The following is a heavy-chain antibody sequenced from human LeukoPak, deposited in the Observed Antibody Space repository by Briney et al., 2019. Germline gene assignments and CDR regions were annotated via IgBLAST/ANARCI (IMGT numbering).Heavy chain of an antibody. CDR1: GGSFSGYY. V-gene: IGHV4-34*01. CDR2: INHSGST. D-gene: IGHD6-25*01. Sequence: SETLSLTCAVYGGSFSGYYWSWIRQPPGKGLEWIGEINHSGSTNYNPSLKSRVTISVDTSKNQFSLKLSSVTAADTAVYYCASWRQREDHFDYWGQGTLVTVSS. J-gene: IGHJ4*02. CDR3: ASWRQREDHFDY.